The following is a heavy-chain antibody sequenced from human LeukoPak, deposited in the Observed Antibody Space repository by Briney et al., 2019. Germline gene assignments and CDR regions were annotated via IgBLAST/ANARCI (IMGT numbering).Heavy chain of an antibody. CDR1: GDSVSSNSAT. J-gene: IGHJ2*01. D-gene: IGHD2-15*01. V-gene: IGHV6-1*01. CDR2: TCYRSKWYN. CDR3: AKDSVSCSGGSCYHGYFDL. Sequence: SQTHSLTCDISGDSVSSNSATWHRIRQSPSRGLEWLGRTCYRSKWYNDYAVSVKSRIAINPDTSKNQFSLQLISVTPEDTAVYYCAKDSVSCSGGSCYHGYFDLWGRGTLVTVSS.